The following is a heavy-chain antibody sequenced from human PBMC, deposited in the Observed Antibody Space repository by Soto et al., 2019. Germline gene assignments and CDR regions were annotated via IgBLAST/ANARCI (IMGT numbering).Heavy chain of an antibody. Sequence: GGSLRLSCAASGFTFSSYAMHWVHQAPGKGLEYVSAISSNGGSTYYANSVKGRFTISRDNSKNTLYLQMGSLRAEDMAVYYCARDGCSGGSCQAPNYYYYYMDVWGKGTTVTVSS. J-gene: IGHJ6*03. CDR1: GFTFSSYA. CDR3: ARDGCSGGSCQAPNYYYYYMDV. CDR2: ISSNGGST. V-gene: IGHV3-64*01. D-gene: IGHD2-15*01.